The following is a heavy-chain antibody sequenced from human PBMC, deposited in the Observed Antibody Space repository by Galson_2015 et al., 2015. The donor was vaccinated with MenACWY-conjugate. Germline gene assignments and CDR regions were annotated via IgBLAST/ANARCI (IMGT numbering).Heavy chain of an antibody. Sequence: SLRLSCAASGFRFNNYWMTWVRQAPGKGLEWVANIKQDGSEKYYVDSVKGRFIISRDNAKKSLYLQMNSLRAEDMAVYYCASARGYSVNDPFDYWGQGTLVTVSS. J-gene: IGHJ4*02. D-gene: IGHD5/OR15-5a*01. V-gene: IGHV3-7*03. CDR2: IKQDGSEK. CDR3: ASARGYSVNDPFDY. CDR1: GFRFNNYW.